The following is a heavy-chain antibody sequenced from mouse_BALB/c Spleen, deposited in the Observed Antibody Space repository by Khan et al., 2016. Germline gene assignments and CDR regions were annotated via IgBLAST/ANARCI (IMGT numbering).Heavy chain of an antibody. V-gene: IGHV5-4*02. CDR3: ARAYGNYGYLDV. Sequence: EVELVASGGGLVKPGGSLKLSCAASGFTFSDYYMYWVRQTPEKRLEWVATISDGGAYTYYPDSVKGRFTISRDNAKNNLYLQMSSLKSEDTAMYYCARAYGNYGYLDVWGAGTTVTVSS. J-gene: IGHJ1*01. D-gene: IGHD1-1*02. CDR1: GFTFSDYY. CDR2: ISDGGAYT.